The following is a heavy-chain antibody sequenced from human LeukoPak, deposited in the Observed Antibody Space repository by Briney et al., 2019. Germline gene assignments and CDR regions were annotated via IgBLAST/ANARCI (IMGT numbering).Heavy chain of an antibody. CDR1: GGSISSYY. CDR2: IYTSGST. J-gene: IGHJ6*02. D-gene: IGHD3-3*01. Sequence: SETLSLTCTVSGGSISSYYWSWIRPPAGKGLGWIGRIYTSGSTNYNPSLKSRVTMSVDTSKNQFSLKLSSVTAADTAVYYCARDSQDYDFWSGSGYYGMDVWGQGTTVTVSS. CDR3: ARDSQDYDFWSGSGYYGMDV. V-gene: IGHV4-4*07.